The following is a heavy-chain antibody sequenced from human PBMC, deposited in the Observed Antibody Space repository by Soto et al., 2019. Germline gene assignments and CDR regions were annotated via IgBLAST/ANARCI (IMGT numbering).Heavy chain of an antibody. D-gene: IGHD2-15*01. CDR3: AKRRGAGGHFDY. CDR2: VSIGGST. J-gene: IGHJ4*02. CDR1: GFTFSTYA. Sequence: DVQLLECGGGLVQPAGSLRLSCAASGFTFSTYAMGWVRQGPGKGLEWVAVVSIGGSTHYADSGRGRFTISRDNSKNTLSLQMHSLAADDTAVYFCAKRRGAGGHFDYWGQGALVTVSS. V-gene: IGHV3-23*01.